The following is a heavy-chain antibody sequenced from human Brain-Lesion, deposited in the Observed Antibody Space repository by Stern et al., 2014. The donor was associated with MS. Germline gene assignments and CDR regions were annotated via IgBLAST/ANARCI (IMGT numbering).Heavy chain of an antibody. Sequence: QVQLGQSGPGLVKPSQTLSLTCTVSGGSISSGSDYWSWIRQPVGKGLEWIGRIHPSGSAFYTPSLKSRVTISTDTSMNQFPLELNSATAADTAIYYCASGYRIFDYWGQGILVTVSS. D-gene: IGHD5-18*01. CDR1: GGSISSGSDY. CDR3: ASGYRIFDY. V-gene: IGHV4-61*02. CDR2: IHPSGSA. J-gene: IGHJ4*02.